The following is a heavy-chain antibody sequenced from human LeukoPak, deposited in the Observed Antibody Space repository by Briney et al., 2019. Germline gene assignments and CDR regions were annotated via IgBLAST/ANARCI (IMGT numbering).Heavy chain of an antibody. CDR3: ARAPYGDYEYYYYGMDV. J-gene: IGHJ6*02. CDR1: GYSFTSYW. V-gene: IGHV5-51*01. Sequence: GESLKISCKGSGYSFTSYWIGWVRQMPGKGLEWVGIIYPGDSDTRYSPSFQGQVTISADKSISTAYLQWSSLKASDTAMYYCARAPYGDYEYYYYGMDVWGQGTTVTVSS. CDR2: IYPGDSDT. D-gene: IGHD4-17*01.